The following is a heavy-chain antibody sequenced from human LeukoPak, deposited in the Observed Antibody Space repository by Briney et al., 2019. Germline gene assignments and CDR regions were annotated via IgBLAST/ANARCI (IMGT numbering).Heavy chain of an antibody. CDR1: GGSIGSSSYY. V-gene: IGHV4-39*07. Sequence: SETLSLTCTVSGGSIGSSSYYWGWIRQPPGKGLEWIGSIYYSGSTYYNPSLKSRVTISVDTSKNQFSLKLSSVTAADTAVYYCAREAPNYGARGHAFDIWGQGTMVTVSS. D-gene: IGHD3-10*01. J-gene: IGHJ3*02. CDR2: IYYSGST. CDR3: AREAPNYGARGHAFDI.